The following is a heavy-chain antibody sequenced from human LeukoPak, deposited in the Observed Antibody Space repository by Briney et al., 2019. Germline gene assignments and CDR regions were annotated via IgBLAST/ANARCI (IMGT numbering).Heavy chain of an antibody. D-gene: IGHD3-10*01. CDR2: IKEDGSEK. Sequence: GGSLRLSCASSGFIFSNYWMSWVRQAPGKGLEWVANIKEDGSEKYYVDSVKGRFTVSRDNAKNSLYLQINSPRAEDTAVYYCARTVLLWFGELLGYFDYWGQGTLVTVSS. V-gene: IGHV3-7*01. CDR3: ARTVLLWFGELLGYFDY. J-gene: IGHJ4*02. CDR1: GFIFSNYW.